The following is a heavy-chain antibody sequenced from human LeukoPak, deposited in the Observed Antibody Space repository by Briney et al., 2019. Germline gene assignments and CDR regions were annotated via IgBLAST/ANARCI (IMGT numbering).Heavy chain of an antibody. Sequence: PGGSLRLSCAASGFTFRSYGMHWVRQAPGKGLEWVAFIRYDGSNKYYADSVKGRFTISRDNSKNTLYLQMNSLRAEDTAVYYCAKDKGSYDSSGYSPFGYWGQGTLVTVSS. V-gene: IGHV3-30*02. CDR1: GFTFRSYG. J-gene: IGHJ4*02. CDR3: AKDKGSYDSSGYSPFGY. CDR2: IRYDGSNK. D-gene: IGHD3-22*01.